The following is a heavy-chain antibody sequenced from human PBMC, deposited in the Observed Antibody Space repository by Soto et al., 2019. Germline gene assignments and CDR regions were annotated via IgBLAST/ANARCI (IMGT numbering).Heavy chain of an antibody. CDR2: INPNSGGT. J-gene: IGHJ5*02. D-gene: IGHD2-8*01. CDR1: GYTFTGYY. CDR3: ARDIMVYAILGPSLPDT. V-gene: IGHV1-2*02. Sequence: ASVNVSCKSSGYTFTGYYIHWVRQAPGQGLECMGWINPNSGGTNYAQKFQGRVTMTRDTSISTAYMELSRLRSDDTAVYYCARDIMVYAILGPSLPDTWGQGTLVTVSS.